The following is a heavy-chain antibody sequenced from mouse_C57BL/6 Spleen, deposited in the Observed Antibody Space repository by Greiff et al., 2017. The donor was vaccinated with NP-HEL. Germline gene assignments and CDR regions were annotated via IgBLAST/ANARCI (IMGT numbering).Heavy chain of an antibody. J-gene: IGHJ4*01. CDR3: ARKLPHYAMDY. CDR2: IYPRSGNT. V-gene: IGHV1-81*01. Sequence: VKLVESGAELARPGASVKLSCKASGYTFTSYGISWVKQRTGQGLEWIGEIYPRSGNTYYNEKFKGKATLTADKSSSTAYMELRSLTSEDSAVYFCARKLPHYAMDYWGQGTSVTVSS. CDR1: GYTFTSYG. D-gene: IGHD5-5*01.